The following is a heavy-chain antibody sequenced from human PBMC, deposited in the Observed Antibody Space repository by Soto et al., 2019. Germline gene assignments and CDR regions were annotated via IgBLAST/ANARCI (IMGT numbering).Heavy chain of an antibody. Sequence: QIQLVQSGLEVKKPGASVKVSCKASGYSFTSYHITWVRQAPGQGLEWMGWISADNVKTNYAQKLQGRVTMPTDPPGSAAYMELRSLISDATAVYYCAREYNSAWAGPYRDYWGEGTLVTVSS. CDR2: ISADNVKT. D-gene: IGHD6-19*01. J-gene: IGHJ4*02. V-gene: IGHV1-18*01. CDR1: GYSFTSYH. CDR3: AREYNSAWAGPYRDY.